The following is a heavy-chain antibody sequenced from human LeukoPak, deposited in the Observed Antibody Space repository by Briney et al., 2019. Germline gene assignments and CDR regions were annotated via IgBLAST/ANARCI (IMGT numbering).Heavy chain of an antibody. J-gene: IGHJ4*02. V-gene: IGHV1-69*04. CDR3: ARDRLDQTNTDY. CDR1: GGTFSSYA. CDR2: IIPILGIA. D-gene: IGHD1-1*01. Sequence: ASVKASCKASGGTFSSYAISWVRQAPGQGLEWMGRIIPILGIANYAQKFQGRVTITADKSTSTAYMELSSLRSEDTAVYYCARDRLDQTNTDYWGQGTLVTVSS.